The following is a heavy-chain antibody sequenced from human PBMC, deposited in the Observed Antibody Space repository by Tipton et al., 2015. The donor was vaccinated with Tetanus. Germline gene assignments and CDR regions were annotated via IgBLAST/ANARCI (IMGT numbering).Heavy chain of an antibody. D-gene: IGHD4-23*01. Sequence: QLVQSGGGVVQPGRSLRLSCAASGFTFSSYAMNWVRHSPGKGLEWVSTLSVSGNTYYADSVKGRFAISRDNSKNTVYLQVNSLRADDTAVYYCTQDPTTMVGVGYFRHWGQGTLVIVSS. CDR1: GFTFSSYA. V-gene: IGHV3-23*04. CDR2: LSVSGNT. CDR3: TQDPTTMVGVGYFRH. J-gene: IGHJ1*01.